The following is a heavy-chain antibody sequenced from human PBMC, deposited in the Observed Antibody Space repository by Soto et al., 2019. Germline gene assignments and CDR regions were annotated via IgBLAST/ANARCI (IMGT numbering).Heavy chain of an antibody. D-gene: IGHD3-10*01. CDR3: SKGEATYGHLRYDF. V-gene: IGHV3-23*01. Sequence: PGGSLRLSCVASGFTFRNYAMSWVRQAPGKGLEWVSAISGSGGSTYYADSVRGRITISRDNSKDTVYLQMNSLSADDTAVYYCSKGEATYGHLRYDFWGQGTLVTVSS. J-gene: IGHJ4*02. CDR2: ISGSGGST. CDR1: GFTFRNYA.